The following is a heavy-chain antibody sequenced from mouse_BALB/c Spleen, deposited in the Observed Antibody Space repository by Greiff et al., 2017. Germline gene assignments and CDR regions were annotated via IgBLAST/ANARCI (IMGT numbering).Heavy chain of an antibody. CDR1: GYTFTSYV. V-gene: IGHV1-14*01. CDR3: ARSVYYDYDGFDY. J-gene: IGHJ2*01. Sequence: VQLQQSGPELVKPGASVKMSCKASGYTFTSYVMHWVKQKPGQGLEWIGYINPYNDGTKYNEKFKGKATLTSDKSSSTAYMELSSLTSEDSAVYYCARSVYYDYDGFDYWGQGTTLTVSS. CDR2: INPYNDGT. D-gene: IGHD2-4*01.